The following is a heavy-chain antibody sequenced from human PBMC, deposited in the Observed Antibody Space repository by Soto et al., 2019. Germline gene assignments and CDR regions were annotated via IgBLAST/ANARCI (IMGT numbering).Heavy chain of an antibody. CDR3: ARESSVPTYYYDSSGYSL. CDR2: IIPIFGTA. CDR1: GGTFSSYA. J-gene: IGHJ4*02. D-gene: IGHD3-22*01. Sequence: SVKVSCKASGGTFSSYAISWVRQAPGQGLEWMGGIIPIFGTANYAQKFQGRVTITADESTSTAYMELSSLRSEDTAVYYCARESSVPTYYYDSSGYSLWGQGXLVTVYS. V-gene: IGHV1-69*13.